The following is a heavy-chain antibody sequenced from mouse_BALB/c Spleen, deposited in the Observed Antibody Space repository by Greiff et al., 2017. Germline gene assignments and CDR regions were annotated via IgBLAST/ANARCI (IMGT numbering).Heavy chain of an antibody. CDR2: ISSGGST. CDR3: ARQKEYGNYGDAMDD. V-gene: IGHV5-6-5*01. J-gene: IGHJ4*01. CDR1: GFTFSSYA. Sequence: EVQGVESGGGLVKPGGSLKLSCAASGFTFSSYAMSWVRQTPEKRLEWVASISSGGSTYYPDSVKGRFTISRDNARNILYLQMSSLRSEDTAMYYCARQKEYGNYGDAMDDWGQGTSVTVSS. D-gene: IGHD2-10*02.